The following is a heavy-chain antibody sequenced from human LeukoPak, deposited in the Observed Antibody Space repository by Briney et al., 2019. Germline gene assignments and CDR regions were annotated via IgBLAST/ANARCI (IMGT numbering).Heavy chain of an antibody. CDR3: ARGWTTVTLDY. J-gene: IGHJ4*02. CDR2: MNPNSGNT. V-gene: IGHV1-8*02. CDR1: GYSFSGYY. Sequence: ASVKVSCKASGYSFSGYYIHWVRQAPGQGLEWMGWMNPNSGNTGYAQKFQGRVTMTRNTSISTAYMELSSLRSEDTAVYYCARGWTTVTLDYWGQGTLVTVSS. D-gene: IGHD4-17*01.